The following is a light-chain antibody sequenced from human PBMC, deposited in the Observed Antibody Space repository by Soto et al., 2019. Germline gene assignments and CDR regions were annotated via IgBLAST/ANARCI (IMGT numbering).Light chain of an antibody. Sequence: EIVMTQSPATLSVSPGERATLSCRASQSVGSNLAWYQQKPGQAPRLLIYGASTRATGIPARFSGSGSGTEFTVTTCCLQSEDFAIYLCQQYNNWPPDRTFGQGTKVEIK. CDR1: QSVGSN. CDR2: GAS. J-gene: IGKJ1*01. V-gene: IGKV3-15*01. CDR3: QQYNNWPPDRT.